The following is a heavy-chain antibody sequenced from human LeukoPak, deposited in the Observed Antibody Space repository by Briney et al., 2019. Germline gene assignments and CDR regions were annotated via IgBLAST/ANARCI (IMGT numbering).Heavy chain of an antibody. V-gene: IGHV3-7*03. CDR2: IKQDGTEK. D-gene: IGHD3-16*02. CDR3: ARSLNSDYVWGSYPVY. CDR1: GFTFTTYW. Sequence: GGSLRLSCAASGFTFTTYWMSWVRQAPGKGLEWVANIKQDGTEKYYVDSVKGRFTISRDNAKNSLYLQMNSLRAEDTALYYCARSLNSDYVWGSYPVYWGQGTLVTVSS. J-gene: IGHJ4*02.